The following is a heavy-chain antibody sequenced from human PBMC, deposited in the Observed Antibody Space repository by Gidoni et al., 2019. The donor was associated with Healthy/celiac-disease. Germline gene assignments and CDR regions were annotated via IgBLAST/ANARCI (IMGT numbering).Heavy chain of an antibody. V-gene: IGHV3-9*01. Sequence: EVQLVESGGGLVQPGRYLRLSCAASGFTFDDYAMHWVRQAPGKGLELVSGISWNSGSIGYADSVKGRFTISRDNAKNSLYLQMNSLRAEDTALYYCAKDLNKEGSGYYSLFDYWGQGTLVTVSS. CDR3: AKDLNKEGSGYYSLFDY. J-gene: IGHJ4*02. CDR2: ISWNSGSI. D-gene: IGHD3-22*01. CDR1: GFTFDDYA.